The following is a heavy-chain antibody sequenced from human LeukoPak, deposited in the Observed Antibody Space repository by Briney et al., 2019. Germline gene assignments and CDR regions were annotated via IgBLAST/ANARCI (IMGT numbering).Heavy chain of an antibody. V-gene: IGHV4-30-4*02. CDR2: IYYSGST. J-gene: IGHJ3*02. D-gene: IGHD3-22*01. Sequence: PSETLSLTCTVSGGSISSGDYYWSWIRQPPGKGLEWIGYIYYSGSTYYNPSLKSRVTISVDTSKNQFSLKLSSVTAADTAVYYCARFGAGDYYAAFDIWGQGTMVTVSS. CDR1: GGSISSGDYY. CDR3: ARFGAGDYYAAFDI.